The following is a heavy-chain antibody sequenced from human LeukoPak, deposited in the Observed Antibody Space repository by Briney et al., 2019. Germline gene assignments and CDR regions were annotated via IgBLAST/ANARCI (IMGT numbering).Heavy chain of an antibody. D-gene: IGHD3-22*01. Sequence: GGSLRLSCAASGFTFSSYAMHWVRQAPGKGLEWVAVISYDGSNKYYADSVKGRFTISRDNSKNTLYLQMNCLRAEDTAVYYCARDRDYYDSSGPLDYWGQGTLVTVSS. CDR1: GFTFSSYA. J-gene: IGHJ4*02. CDR2: ISYDGSNK. CDR3: ARDRDYYDSSGPLDY. V-gene: IGHV3-30-3*01.